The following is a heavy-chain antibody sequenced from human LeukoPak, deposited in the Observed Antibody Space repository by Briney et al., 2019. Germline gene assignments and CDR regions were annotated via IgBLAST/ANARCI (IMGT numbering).Heavy chain of an antibody. CDR1: GYTFATYF. Sequence: ASVKVSCKTSGYTFATYFMHWVRQAPGQGLEWMGYIKPNSGVTNYAQKFRGRVTMTWDTSISTAFIELSGLTSDDTAIYYCARPTYCGSDCYFNFDYWGQGTLVTVSS. CDR3: ARPTYCGSDCYFNFDY. CDR2: IKPNSGVT. D-gene: IGHD2-21*02. J-gene: IGHJ4*02. V-gene: IGHV1-2*02.